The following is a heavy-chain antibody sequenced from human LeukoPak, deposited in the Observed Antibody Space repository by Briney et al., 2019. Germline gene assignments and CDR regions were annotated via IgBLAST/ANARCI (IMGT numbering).Heavy chain of an antibody. CDR2: ISVYNDNT. CDR1: SFIFTNYG. Sequence: ASVKVSCKASSFIFTNYGISWVRQAPGQGLEWMGWISVYNDNTKYSQNLQGRVTSTTDKSTNTAYMELRSLRSDDTAIYYCARAVSGGSSFFYMDVWGKGTTVTISS. CDR3: ARAVSGGSSFFYMDV. V-gene: IGHV1-18*01. D-gene: IGHD2-15*01. J-gene: IGHJ6*03.